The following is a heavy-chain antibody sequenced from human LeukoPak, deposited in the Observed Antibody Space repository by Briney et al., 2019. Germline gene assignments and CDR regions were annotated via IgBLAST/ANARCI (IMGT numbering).Heavy chain of an antibody. CDR3: ARVSLTLYSSSWYFDY. J-gene: IGHJ4*02. CDR1: GGTFSSYA. D-gene: IGHD6-13*01. CDR2: IIPIFGTA. V-gene: IGHV1-69*05. Sequence: ASVKVSCKASGGTFSSYAISWVRQAPGQGLEWMGGIIPIFGTANYAQKFQGRVTITTDESTSTAYMGLSSLRSEDTAVYYCARVSLTLYSSSWYFDYWGQGTLVTVSS.